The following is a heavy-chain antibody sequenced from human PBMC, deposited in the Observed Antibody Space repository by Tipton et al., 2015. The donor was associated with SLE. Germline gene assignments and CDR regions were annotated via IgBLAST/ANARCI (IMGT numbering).Heavy chain of an antibody. V-gene: IGHV3-7*01. CDR1: GFTFSSYW. CDR2: IKQDGSEK. D-gene: IGHD3-10*01. CDR3: ARVPGGHEGNWYFDL. J-gene: IGHJ2*01. Sequence: SLRLSCAASGFTFSSYWMSWVRQAPGKGLEWVANIKQDGSEKYYVDSVKGRFTISRDNAKNSLYLQMNSLRAEDTAVYYCARVPGGHEGNWYFDLWGRGTLVTVSS.